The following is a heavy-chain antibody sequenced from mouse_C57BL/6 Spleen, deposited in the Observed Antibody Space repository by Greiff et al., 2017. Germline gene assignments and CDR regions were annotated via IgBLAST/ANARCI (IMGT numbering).Heavy chain of an antibody. J-gene: IGHJ4*01. V-gene: IGHV1-18*01. D-gene: IGHD2-4*01. CDR2: INPNNGGT. CDR3: ARRYDYDDGTGYYYAMDY. CDR1: GYTFTDYN. Sequence: VQLQQSGPELVKPGASVKIPCKASGYTFTDYNMAWVKQSPGKSLEWIGDINPNNGGTIYNQKFKGKATVTVDKSSSTAYMELRSLTSEDTAVYYCARRYDYDDGTGYYYAMDYWGQGTSVTVSS.